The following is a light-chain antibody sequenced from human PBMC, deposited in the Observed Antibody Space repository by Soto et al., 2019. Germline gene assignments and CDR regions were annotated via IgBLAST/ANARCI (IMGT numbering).Light chain of an antibody. CDR2: GAS. CDR3: QQYGSSPHT. V-gene: IGKV3-20*01. J-gene: IGKJ2*01. Sequence: EIVLTQSPGTLSLSPGERATLSCRASQSVSSSYLAWYQQKPGQAPRLLMYGASSRATGISDRFSGSGSGTDFTLTISRLESEDFAVYYCQQYGSSPHTFGQGTKLEIK. CDR1: QSVSSSY.